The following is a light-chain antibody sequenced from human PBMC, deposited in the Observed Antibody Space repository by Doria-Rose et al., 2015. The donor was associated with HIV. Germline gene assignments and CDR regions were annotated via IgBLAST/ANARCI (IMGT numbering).Light chain of an antibody. J-gene: IGKJ1*01. CDR1: QSFSSTY. V-gene: IGKV3-20*01. Sequence: EIVLTQSPGTLSLSPGERATLSFRASQSFSSTYLAWYQQRPGQAPSLLIYDGSTRATGIPDRFSASGSGTDFTLTINRLEPEDFALNYCHQYGTSWTFGQGTKVEI. CDR3: HQYGTSWT. CDR2: DGS.